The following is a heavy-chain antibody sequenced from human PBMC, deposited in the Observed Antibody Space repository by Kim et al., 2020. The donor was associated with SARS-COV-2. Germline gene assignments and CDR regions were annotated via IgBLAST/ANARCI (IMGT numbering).Heavy chain of an antibody. V-gene: IGHV4-59*01. CDR2: IYYSGST. CDR1: GGSISSYY. CDR3: ARVGYYYDSSGYYPGGSHWFDP. D-gene: IGHD3-22*01. Sequence: SETLSLTCTVSGGSISSYYWSWIRQPPGKGLEWIGYIYYSGSTNYNPSLKSRVTISVDTSKNQFSLKLSSVTAADTAVYYCARVGYYYDSSGYYPGGSHWFDPWGQGTLVTVSS. J-gene: IGHJ5*02.